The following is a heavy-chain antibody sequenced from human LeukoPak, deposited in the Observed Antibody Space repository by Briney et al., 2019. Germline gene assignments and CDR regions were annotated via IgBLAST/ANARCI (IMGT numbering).Heavy chain of an antibody. V-gene: IGHV3-23*01. D-gene: IGHD3-10*01. J-gene: IGHJ4*02. CDR1: GFTFSSCS. CDR3: AKVSYGSGSLFPPDY. Sequence: GGSLRLSCAASGFTFSSCSMSWVRQAPGKGLEWVSAISGSGGSTYYADSVKGRFTISRDNSKNTLYLQMNSLRAEDTAVYYCAKVSYGSGSLFPPDYWGQGTLVTVSS. CDR2: ISGSGGST.